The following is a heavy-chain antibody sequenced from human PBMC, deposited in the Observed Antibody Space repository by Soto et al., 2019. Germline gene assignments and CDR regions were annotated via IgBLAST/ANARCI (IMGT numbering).Heavy chain of an antibody. CDR2: ISDTGNI. Sequence: TSETLSLTCIVSGGPIDSDYWSWIRQPPGKALEWIGYISDTGNINYNPSLKSRVTISVDRSRNQFSLEVSSVTAADTAIYYCARDRNYNDYSFDYWGHGTLVTVSS. D-gene: IGHD3-10*01. CDR3: ARDRNYNDYSFDY. CDR1: GGPIDSDY. V-gene: IGHV4-59*01. J-gene: IGHJ4*01.